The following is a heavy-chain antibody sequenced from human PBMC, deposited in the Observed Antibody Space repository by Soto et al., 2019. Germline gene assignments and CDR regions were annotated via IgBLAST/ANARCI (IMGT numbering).Heavy chain of an antibody. Sequence: EVQLVESGGGLVEPGGSLRLSCVVSGFTFSNAWMRWVRQAPGKGLEWVGRIKSKADGGTPEYAASVEGRFTISRDDSKNTLYLQRDGLKTEDTAVYYCSTGLRWTSTDDYWGQGTLVTVSS. CDR1: GFTFSNAW. CDR2: IKSKADGGTP. D-gene: IGHD2-15*01. V-gene: IGHV3-15*01. J-gene: IGHJ4*02. CDR3: STGLRWTSTDDY.